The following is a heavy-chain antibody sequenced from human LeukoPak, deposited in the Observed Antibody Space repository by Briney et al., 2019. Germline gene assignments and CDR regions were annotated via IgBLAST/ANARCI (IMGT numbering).Heavy chain of an antibody. D-gene: IGHD2-2*01. CDR2: TRNKADTYTT. Sequence: GGSLRLSCAASGFTFSDYYMSWIRQAPGKGLEWVGRTRNKADTYTTHYAASVEGRFTISRDDSKNSLYLQMNSLKTEDTAVYYCAHLGGVVTATTDFGYWGQGTLVTVSS. CDR3: AHLGGVVTATTDFGY. CDR1: GFTFSDYY. J-gene: IGHJ4*02. V-gene: IGHV3-72*01.